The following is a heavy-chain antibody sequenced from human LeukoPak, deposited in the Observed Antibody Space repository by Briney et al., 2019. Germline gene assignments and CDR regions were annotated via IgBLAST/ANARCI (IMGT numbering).Heavy chain of an antibody. CDR2: ISSSGSTI. V-gene: IGHV3-11*04. D-gene: IGHD3-22*01. CDR3: ARDRYDSSGYDWFDP. Sequence: GGSLRLSCAASGFTFSDYYMSWIRQAPGKGLEWVSYISSSGSTIYYADSVKGRFTISRDNAKNSLYLQMNSLRAEDTAVYYCARDRYDSSGYDWFDPWAREPWSPSPQ. J-gene: IGHJ5*02. CDR1: GFTFSDYY.